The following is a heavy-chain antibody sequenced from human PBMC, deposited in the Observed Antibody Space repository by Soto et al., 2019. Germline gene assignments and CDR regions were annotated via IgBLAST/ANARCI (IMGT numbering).Heavy chain of an antibody. J-gene: IGHJ4*02. V-gene: IGHV3-48*01. D-gene: IGHD3-22*01. CDR1: GFTFSSYS. CDR2: ISSSSSTI. CDR3: ARSRNYYDSSGPFDY. Sequence: PVGSLRLSCAASGFTFSSYSMNWVRQAPGKGLEWVSYISSSSSTIYYADSVKGRFTISRDNAKNSLYLQMNSLRAEDTAVYYCARSRNYYDSSGPFDYWGQGTLVTVSS.